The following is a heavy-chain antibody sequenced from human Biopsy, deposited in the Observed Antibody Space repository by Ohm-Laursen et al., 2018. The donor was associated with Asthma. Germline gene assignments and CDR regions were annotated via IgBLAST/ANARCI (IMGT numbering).Heavy chain of an antibody. Sequence: GTLSLTCAVYGGSFSNYYWTWIRQPPGKGLEWIGEINHRGSTNYNPSLKSRVTLSVDTSKNQFSVKLRSVTAADTAVYYCARQKLAAAEGPFDLWGQGTMVTVSS. CDR1: GGSFSNYY. V-gene: IGHV4-34*01. CDR2: INHRGST. CDR3: ARQKLAAAEGPFDL. D-gene: IGHD6-13*01. J-gene: IGHJ3*01.